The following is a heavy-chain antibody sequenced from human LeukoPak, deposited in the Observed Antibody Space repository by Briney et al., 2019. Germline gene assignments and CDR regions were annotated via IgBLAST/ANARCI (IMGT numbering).Heavy chain of an antibody. D-gene: IGHD6-6*01. J-gene: IGHJ4*02. CDR3: ARGDLVPDDY. V-gene: IGHV3-48*03. CDR1: GFTFSSYE. Sequence: GGSLRLSCAASGFTFSSYEMNWVRQAPGKGLEWVSYISSSGSTIYHADSVKGRFTISRDNAKNSLYLQMNSLRAEDTAVYYCARGDLVPDDYWGQGTLVTVSS. CDR2: ISSSGSTI.